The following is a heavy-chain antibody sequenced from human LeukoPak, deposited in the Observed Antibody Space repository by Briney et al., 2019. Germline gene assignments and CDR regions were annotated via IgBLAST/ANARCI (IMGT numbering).Heavy chain of an antibody. CDR2: IYYSGST. D-gene: IGHD4-17*01. J-gene: IGHJ5*02. CDR1: GGSISSYY. Sequence: SETLSLTCTVSGGSISSYYWSWIRQPPGKGLEWIGYIYYSGSTNYNPSLKSRVTISVDTSKNQFSLKLSSVTAADTAVYYCARDRDYGQWFDPWGQGTLVTVSS. V-gene: IGHV4-59*01. CDR3: ARDRDYGQWFDP.